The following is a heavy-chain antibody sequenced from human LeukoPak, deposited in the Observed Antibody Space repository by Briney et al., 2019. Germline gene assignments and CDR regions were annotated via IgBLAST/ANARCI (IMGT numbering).Heavy chain of an antibody. V-gene: IGHV1-2*02. CDR2: INPNSGGT. CDR1: GYTFTGYY. CDR3: ARQVVAATLLDY. J-gene: IGHJ4*02. Sequence: GASVKVSCKASGYTFTGYYMHWVRQAPGQGLEWMGWINPNSGGTNYAQEFQGRVTMTRDTSISTAYMELSRLRSDDTAVYYCARQVVAATLLDYWGQGTLVTVSS. D-gene: IGHD2-15*01.